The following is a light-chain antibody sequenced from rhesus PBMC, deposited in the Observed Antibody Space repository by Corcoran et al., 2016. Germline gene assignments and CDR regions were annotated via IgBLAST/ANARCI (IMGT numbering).Light chain of an antibody. CDR3: LQSLSSPLT. Sequence: DIQMTQSPSSLPVSVGDKVTLSCRASQAISFHLAWYQQKPGKAPKVRIYKAPNLQSGVPSRFSGSGSETDFSLNISSLQPEDFATYSCLQSLSSPLTFGRGTKVEIK. CDR2: KAP. J-gene: IGKJ1*01. V-gene: IGKV1-22*01. CDR1: QAISFH.